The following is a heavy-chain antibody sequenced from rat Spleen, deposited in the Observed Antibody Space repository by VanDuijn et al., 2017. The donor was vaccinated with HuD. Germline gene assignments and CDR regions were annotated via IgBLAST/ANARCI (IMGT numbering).Heavy chain of an antibody. D-gene: IGHD1-11*01. Sequence: EVQLVESGGGLEQPGRSLKLSCVASGFIFRNYDMVWVRQAPTKGLEWVAAISTGGGNTYYRDSVKGRFTISRDIAENTVYLQMNSLRSEDTATYYCAKDRDYGPDYWGQGVMVTVSS. CDR2: ISTGGGNT. CDR3: AKDRDYGPDY. CDR1: GFIFRNYD. J-gene: IGHJ2*01. V-gene: IGHV5S13*01.